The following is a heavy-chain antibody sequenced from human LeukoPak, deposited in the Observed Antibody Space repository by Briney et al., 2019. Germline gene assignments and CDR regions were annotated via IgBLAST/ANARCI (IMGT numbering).Heavy chain of an antibody. CDR2: IKKDGSDK. V-gene: IGHV3-7*01. CDR3: VAGSGWRFDY. CDR1: GFTFSSYW. J-gene: IGHJ4*02. D-gene: IGHD6-19*01. Sequence: GGSLRLSCAASGFTFSSYWMNWGRQAQGNGLEWVANIKKDGSDKNYLGSVKGRFTISRDNAKNSLYVQMNSLRVEDTAVYYCVAGSGWRFDYWGQGTLVTVSS.